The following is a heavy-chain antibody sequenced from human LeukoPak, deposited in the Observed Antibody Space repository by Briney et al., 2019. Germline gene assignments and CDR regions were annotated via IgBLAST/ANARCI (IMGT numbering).Heavy chain of an antibody. CDR3: ARDAIPPTYYDFWSGYYTDYFDY. J-gene: IGHJ4*02. CDR1: GFTFSSYW. CDR2: IKQDGSEK. V-gene: IGHV3-7*01. Sequence: PGGSLRLSCAASGFTFSSYWMSWVRQAPGKGLEWVANIKQDGSEKYYVDSVKGRFTISRDNAKNSLYLQMNSLRAEDSAVYYCARDAIPPTYYDFWSGYYTDYFDYWGQGTLVTVSS. D-gene: IGHD3-3*01.